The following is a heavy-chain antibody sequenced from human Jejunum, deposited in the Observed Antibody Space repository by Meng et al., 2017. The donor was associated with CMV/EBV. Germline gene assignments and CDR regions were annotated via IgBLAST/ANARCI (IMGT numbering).Heavy chain of an antibody. CDR1: TLNDSF. Sequence: TLNDSFMHWGRQAPGQGLEWMGFINVNTGGTKSAQKLQGRVTMTRDTSISTAHMDLSRLGTDDTAVYYCVREGYYCTTNNCYKSFDYWGQGTLVTVSS. CDR3: VREGYYCTTNNCYKSFDY. D-gene: IGHD2-2*02. V-gene: IGHV1-2*02. CDR2: INVNTGGT. J-gene: IGHJ4*02.